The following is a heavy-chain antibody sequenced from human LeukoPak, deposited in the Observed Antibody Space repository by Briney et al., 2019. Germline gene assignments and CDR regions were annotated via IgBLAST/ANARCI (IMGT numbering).Heavy chain of an antibody. CDR2: ISYDGSNK. D-gene: IGHD1-7*01. CDR1: GFTFSSYG. Sequence: GRSLRLSCAASGFTFSSYGMHWVRLAPGKGLEWVAVISYDGSNKYYADSVKGRFTISRDNSKNTLYLQMNSLRAEDTAVYYCAKSLKLELMMAYYYYGMDVWGQGTTVTVSS. J-gene: IGHJ6*02. V-gene: IGHV3-30*18. CDR3: AKSLKLELMMAYYYYGMDV.